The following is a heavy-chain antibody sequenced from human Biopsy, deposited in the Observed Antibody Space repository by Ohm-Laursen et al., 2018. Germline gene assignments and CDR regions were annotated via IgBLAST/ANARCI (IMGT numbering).Heavy chain of an antibody. CDR3: ARADRYCSGGDCYSWFDS. CDR1: GFSFSDNY. CDR2: IRDKANSYTT. Sequence: SLRLSCAASGFSFSDNYMDWVRQAPGKGLEWVGRIRDKANSYTTDYAASVKCRFTISRDDSKNSLYLQMNSLKTEDTALYYCARADRYCSGGDCYSWFDSWGQGTLVTVSS. J-gene: IGHJ5*01. V-gene: IGHV3-72*01. D-gene: IGHD2-15*01.